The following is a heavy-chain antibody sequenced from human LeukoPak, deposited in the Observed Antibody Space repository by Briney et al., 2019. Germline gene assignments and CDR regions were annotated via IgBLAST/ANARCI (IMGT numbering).Heavy chain of an antibody. CDR1: GFTASTNY. CDR2: IYSGGST. CDR3: AKGGGWENPAFHI. V-gene: IGHV3-53*04. J-gene: IGHJ3*02. D-gene: IGHD1-26*01. Sequence: PGGSLRLSCAASGFTASTNYMSWVRQAPGKGLEWVSVIYSGGSTYYADSVKGRFTISRHDSRNTLYLQMNSLRTEDTAVYYWAKGGGWENPAFHIWGQGTMVTVAS.